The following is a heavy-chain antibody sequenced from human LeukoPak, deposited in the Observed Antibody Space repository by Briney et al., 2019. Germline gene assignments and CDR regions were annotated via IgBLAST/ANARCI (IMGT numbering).Heavy chain of an antibody. J-gene: IGHJ4*02. CDR2: ISTYTGNT. Sequence: GASVKVSCRASGYRFTSYDISWVRQAPGQGLQWMGVISTYTGNTNYAQSFQDRVTMTTDTSTSTVYMELRSLTSDDTAVYYCARDQKGGLEVLWRYWGQGTLVTVSS. V-gene: IGHV1-18*04. CDR3: ARDQKGGLEVLWRY. D-gene: IGHD2-15*01. CDR1: GYRFTSYD.